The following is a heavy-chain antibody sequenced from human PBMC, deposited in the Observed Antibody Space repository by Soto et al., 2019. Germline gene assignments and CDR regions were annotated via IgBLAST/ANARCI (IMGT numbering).Heavy chain of an antibody. CDR2: IYWDDDK. Sequence: QITLKESGPTLVKPTQTLTLTCTFSGFSLTTSGVGVGWIRQPPGKALEWLALIYWDDDKRYSPSLKSRLTINKDPPKNQVSLTMTSMYPADTATYFCAHRTTTVTWWFDPWGQGTQVTVSS. CDR1: GFSLTTSGVG. J-gene: IGHJ5*02. D-gene: IGHD4-17*01. V-gene: IGHV2-5*02. CDR3: AHRTTTVTWWFDP.